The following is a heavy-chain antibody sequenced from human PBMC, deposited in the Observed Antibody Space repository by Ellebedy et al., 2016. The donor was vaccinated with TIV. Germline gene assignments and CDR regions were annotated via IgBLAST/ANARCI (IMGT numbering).Heavy chain of an antibody. V-gene: IGHV4-59*08. CDR2: IYYSGST. J-gene: IGHJ6*02. CDR3: ARFRAVAGSYYGMDV. CDR1: GGSFSGYY. Sequence: MPSETLSLTCAVYGGSFSGYYWSWIRQPPGKGLEWIGYIYYSGSTNYNPSLKSRVTISVDTSKNQFSLKLSSVTAADTAVYYCARFRAVAGSYYGMDVWGQGTTVTVSS. D-gene: IGHD6-19*01.